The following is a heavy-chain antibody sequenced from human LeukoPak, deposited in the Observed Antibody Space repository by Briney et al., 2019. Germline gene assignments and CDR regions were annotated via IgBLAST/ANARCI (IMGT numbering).Heavy chain of an antibody. V-gene: IGHV3-33*06. CDR3: AKDHSSGPSDY. D-gene: IGHD3-22*01. Sequence: GGSLRLSCVTPGFAFGIHGMHWVRQAPGKGLEWVAVIWFDGSKKYYADSVRGRFTISRDNSKNTIYLQMNSLRVEDTALYYCAKDHSSGPSDYWGQGTLVTVSS. CDR2: IWFDGSKK. CDR1: GFAFGIHG. J-gene: IGHJ4*02.